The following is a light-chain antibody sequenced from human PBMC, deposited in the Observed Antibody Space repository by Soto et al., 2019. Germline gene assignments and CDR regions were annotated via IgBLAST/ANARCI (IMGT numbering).Light chain of an antibody. CDR3: QQYNSYLLT. CDR1: QSISSW. Sequence: DIQMTQSPSTLSASVGDRVTITCRASQSISSWLAWYQQKPGKAPKPLIYKASSLESGVPSRFSGSGSGTEFPLTISSLHPDDFASYYCQQYNSYLLTFGGGTKVEIK. J-gene: IGKJ4*01. CDR2: KAS. V-gene: IGKV1-5*03.